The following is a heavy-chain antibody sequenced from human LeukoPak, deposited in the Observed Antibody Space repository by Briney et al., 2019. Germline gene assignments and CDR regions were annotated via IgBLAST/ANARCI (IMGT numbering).Heavy chain of an antibody. J-gene: IGHJ4*02. CDR1: GFTFSSCS. V-gene: IGHV3-48*01. CDR3: AYWGAVGIDY. Sequence: GGSLRLSCAASGFTFSSCSMNWVRQAPGKGLEWVSYISSSSSTVYYADSVKGRFTISRDNAKNSLYLQMNSLRAEDTAVYYCAYWGAVGIDYWGQGTLVTVSS. CDR2: ISSSSSTV. D-gene: IGHD6-19*01.